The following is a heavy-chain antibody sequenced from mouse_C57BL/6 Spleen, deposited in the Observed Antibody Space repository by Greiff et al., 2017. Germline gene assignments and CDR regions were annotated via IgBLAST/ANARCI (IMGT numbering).Heavy chain of an antibody. Sequence: EVMLVESGGGLVKPGGSLKLSSAASGFTFSSYAMSWVRQTPEKRLEWVATISDGGSYTSYPDNVKGRFTISSDTAKNNLYLQMSQLKAEDTAMYDCAREEVYYFDYWGQGTTLTVSS. CDR3: AREEVYYFDY. V-gene: IGHV5-4*01. CDR1: GFTFSSYA. J-gene: IGHJ2*01. CDR2: ISDGGSYT.